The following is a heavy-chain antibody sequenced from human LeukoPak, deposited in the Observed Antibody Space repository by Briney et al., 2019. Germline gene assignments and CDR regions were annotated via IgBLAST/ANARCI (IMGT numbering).Heavy chain of an antibody. CDR3: ARDWKTNSLDY. CDR2: IYYDGSNI. J-gene: IGHJ4*02. D-gene: IGHD1-1*01. Sequence: GESLKISCGASEFTFTIYGMHWVRQAPGKGLEWVAFIYYDGSNIYYADYVKGRFTISRDISKNTLYLQMDSLRAEDTAIYYCARDWKTNSLDYWGQGTLVTVSS. CDR1: EFTFTIYG. V-gene: IGHV3-33*01.